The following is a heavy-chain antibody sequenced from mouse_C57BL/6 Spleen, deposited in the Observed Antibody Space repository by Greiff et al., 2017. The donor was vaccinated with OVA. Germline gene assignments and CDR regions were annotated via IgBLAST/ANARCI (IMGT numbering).Heavy chain of an antibody. D-gene: IGHD1-1*01. CDR1: GYTFTEYT. CDR2: FYPGSGSI. Sequence: QVQLQQSGAELVKPGASVKLSCKASGYTFTEYTIHWVKQRSGQGLEWIGWFYPGSGSIKYNEKFKDKATLTADKSSSTVYLELSRLTSEDSAVYVCARHGRRYGSSYEGVWFAYWGQGTLVTVSA. J-gene: IGHJ3*01. CDR3: ARHGRRYGSSYEGVWFAY. V-gene: IGHV1-62-2*01.